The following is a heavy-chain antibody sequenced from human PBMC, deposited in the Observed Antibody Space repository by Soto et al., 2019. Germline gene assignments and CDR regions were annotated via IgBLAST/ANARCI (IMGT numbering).Heavy chain of an antibody. CDR2: IRYDGSHQ. CDR1: GFTFSSYA. J-gene: IGHJ5*02. D-gene: IGHD2-2*01. V-gene: IGHV3-30*04. Sequence: QVQLVESGGGVVQPGRSLRLSCAASGFTFSSYAMHWVRQAPGTGLEWVSAIRYDGSHQYYAESVKGRFTISRDNSKNTLYLQMNSLTSEDTAVYYCAREGVGVVPAARRFDHWGQGALVTVST. CDR3: AREGVGVVPAARRFDH.